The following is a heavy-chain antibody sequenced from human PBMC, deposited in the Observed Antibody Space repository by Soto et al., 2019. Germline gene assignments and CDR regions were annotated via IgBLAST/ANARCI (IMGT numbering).Heavy chain of an antibody. CDR2: ISYDGSNK. CDR1: GFTFSSYG. Sequence: QVQLVESGGGVVQPGRSLRLSCAASGFTFSSYGMHWVRQAPGKGLEWVAVISYDGSNKYYADSVKGRFTISRDNSKNTLYLQMSSLRAEDTAVYYCAKDLSRFGELGNDYWGQGTLVTVSS. CDR3: AKDLSRFGELGNDY. J-gene: IGHJ4*02. V-gene: IGHV3-30*18. D-gene: IGHD3-10*01.